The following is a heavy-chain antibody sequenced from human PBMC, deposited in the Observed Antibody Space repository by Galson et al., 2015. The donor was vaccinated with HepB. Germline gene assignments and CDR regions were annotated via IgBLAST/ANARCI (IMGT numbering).Heavy chain of an antibody. J-gene: IGHJ4*02. CDR2: VDPEDGET. Sequence: VKVSCKVSGYTFTDYYMHWVQQAPGKGLEWMGLVDPEDGETIYAEKFQGRATITADTSTDTAYMGLSSLRSEDTAVYYCANTYYYDSSGYTVLDYWGQGTLVTVSS. CDR1: GYTFTDYY. CDR3: ANTYYYDSSGYTVLDY. V-gene: IGHV1-69-2*01. D-gene: IGHD3-22*01.